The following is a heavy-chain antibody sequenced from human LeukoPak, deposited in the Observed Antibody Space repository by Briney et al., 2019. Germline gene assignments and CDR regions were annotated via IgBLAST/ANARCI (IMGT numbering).Heavy chain of an antibody. CDR3: AKALRSFGVVTKTD. V-gene: IGHV3-33*06. J-gene: IGHJ4*02. CDR1: GFTFSSYG. D-gene: IGHD3-3*01. Sequence: GGSLRLSCAASGFTFSSYGMHWVRQAPGKGLEWVAVIWYGGSNKYYADSVKGRFTISRDNSKNTLYLQMNSLRAEDTAVYYCAKALRSFGVVTKTDWGQGTLVTVSS. CDR2: IWYGGSNK.